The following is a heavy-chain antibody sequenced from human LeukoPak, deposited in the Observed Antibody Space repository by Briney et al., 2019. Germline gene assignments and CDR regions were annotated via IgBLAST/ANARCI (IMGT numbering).Heavy chain of an antibody. CDR2: IYYSGST. CDR1: GGSISSYY. Sequence: SETLSLTCTVSGGSISSYYWSWIRQPPGKGLEWIGYIYYSGSTNYNPSLKSRVTISVDTSKNQFSLKLSSVTAADTAVYYCARGPPLWFGKVYNWFGPWGQGTLVTVSS. V-gene: IGHV4-59*01. D-gene: IGHD3-10*01. CDR3: ARGPPLWFGKVYNWFGP. J-gene: IGHJ5*02.